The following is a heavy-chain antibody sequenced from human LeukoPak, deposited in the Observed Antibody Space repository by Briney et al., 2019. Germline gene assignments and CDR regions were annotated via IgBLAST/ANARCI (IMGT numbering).Heavy chain of an antibody. CDR1: GGSLSRYY. CDR3: ARHTRNRPYYDFWSGYFFDY. D-gene: IGHD3-3*01. J-gene: IGHJ4*02. CDR2: INHSGST. Sequence: PSETLSLTCTVSGGSLSRYYWSWIRQPPGKGLEWIGEINHSGSTNYNPSLKSRVTISVDTSKNQFSLKLSSVTAADTAVYYCARHTRNRPYYDFWSGYFFDYWGQGTLVTVSS. V-gene: IGHV4-34*01.